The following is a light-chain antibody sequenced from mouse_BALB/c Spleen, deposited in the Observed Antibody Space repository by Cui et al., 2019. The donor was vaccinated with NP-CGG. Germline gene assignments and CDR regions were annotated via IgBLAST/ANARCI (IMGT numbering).Light chain of an antibody. CDR1: TGSVTTSKY. J-gene: IGLJ1*01. CDR2: GTN. CDR3: ALWYSNHWV. Sequence: QAVVTQESALTTSPGETVTLTCRSSTGSVTTSKYATWAQEKPDHLFTGLIGGTNNRAPGIPARFSGSLIGDKAALTITGAQTEDEAIYFCALWYSNHWVFGGGTKLTVL. V-gene: IGLV1*01.